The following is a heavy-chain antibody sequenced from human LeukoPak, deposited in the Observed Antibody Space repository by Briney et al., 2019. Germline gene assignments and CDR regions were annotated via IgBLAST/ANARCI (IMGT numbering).Heavy chain of an antibody. D-gene: IGHD5-24*01. CDR3: ARSRDGYNILDY. CDR2: TVGGGDPT. Sequence: PGGSLRLSCAASGFTFSSYDMKWVRQAPGKGLEWVSATVGGGDPTHYADSVRGRFTISRDNSKNTLNLQMNSLRAEDTAVYYCARSRDGYNILDYWGQGTLVTVSS. CDR1: GFTFSSYD. J-gene: IGHJ4*02. V-gene: IGHV3-23*01.